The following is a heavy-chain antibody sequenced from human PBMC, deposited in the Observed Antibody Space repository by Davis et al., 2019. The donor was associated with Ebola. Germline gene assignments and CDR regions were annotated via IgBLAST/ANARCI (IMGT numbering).Heavy chain of an antibody. CDR1: GGSISSYY. CDR2: IYHSGST. CDR3: KGDTYYYYDMDA. Sequence: MPSETLSLTCTVSGGSISSYYWSWIRQPPGKGLEWIGSIYHSGSTYYNPSLKSRVTISVDTSKNQFSLRVNSVTAADTAVYFCKGDTYYYYDMDAWGQGTTVTVSS. J-gene: IGHJ6*02. D-gene: IGHD2-21*01. V-gene: IGHV4-59*04.